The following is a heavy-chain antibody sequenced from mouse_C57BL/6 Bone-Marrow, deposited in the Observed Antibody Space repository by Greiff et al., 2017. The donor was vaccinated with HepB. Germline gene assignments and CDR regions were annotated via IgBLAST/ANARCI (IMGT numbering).Heavy chain of an antibody. Sequence: VQLQQSGAELVRPGASVKLSCTASGFNIKDDYMHWVKQRPEQGLEWIGWIDPEDGDTEYASKFQGKATITADTSSNSAYLKLSSMTSEDTAVYYCTTTDGPLDYWGQGTTLTVSS. CDR2: IDPEDGDT. CDR1: GFNIKDDY. D-gene: IGHD2-3*01. CDR3: TTTDGPLDY. J-gene: IGHJ2*01. V-gene: IGHV14-4*01.